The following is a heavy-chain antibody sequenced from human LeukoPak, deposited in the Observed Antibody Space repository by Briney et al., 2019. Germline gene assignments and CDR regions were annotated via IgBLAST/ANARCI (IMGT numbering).Heavy chain of an antibody. CDR2: FYYSGST. CDR3: ARAEVVGAHLRSGYFQH. J-gene: IGHJ1*01. Sequence: SETLSLTCTVSGGSISSYYWSWIRQPPGKGLEWIGYFYYSGSTNYNPSLKSRVTISVDTSKNQFSLNLSSVTAADTAVYYCARAEVVGAHLRSGYFQHWGQGTLVIVSS. V-gene: IGHV4-59*12. D-gene: IGHD1-26*01. CDR1: GGSISSYY.